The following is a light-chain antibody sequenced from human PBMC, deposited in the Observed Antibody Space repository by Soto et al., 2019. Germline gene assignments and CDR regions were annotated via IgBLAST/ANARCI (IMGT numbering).Light chain of an antibody. CDR2: QAS. J-gene: IGKJ1*01. CDR3: QQYNTYRT. V-gene: IGKV1-5*03. CDR1: QSVGTS. Sequence: TITCRASQSVGTSLAWYQQKAGIAPKLLIYQASSLKNGVPSRFSGSGSGTEFTLTISSLQPDDFATYYCQQYNTYRTFGQGTKVDIK.